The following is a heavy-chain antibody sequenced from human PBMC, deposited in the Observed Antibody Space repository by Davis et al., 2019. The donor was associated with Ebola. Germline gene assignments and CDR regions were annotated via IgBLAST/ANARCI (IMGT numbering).Heavy chain of an antibody. Sequence: GGSLRLSCAASGFVFSSYVMSWVRRAPGKGLEWVSTLGLSADTYYADSVKGRFTISRDNSKNTLHLQMNSLRAEDTALYHCARVNALTGYSRFDPWGQGTQVTVSS. CDR2: LGLSADT. J-gene: IGHJ5*02. D-gene: IGHD3-9*01. CDR3: ARVNALTGYSRFDP. CDR1: GFVFSSYV. V-gene: IGHV3-23*01.